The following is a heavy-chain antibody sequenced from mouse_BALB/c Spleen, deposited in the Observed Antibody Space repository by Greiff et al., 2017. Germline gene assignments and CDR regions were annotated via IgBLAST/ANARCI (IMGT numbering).Heavy chain of an antibody. Sequence: QVQLQQSGPELVKPGASVKMSCKASGYTFTSYYIHWVQQRPGQGLEWIGWIYPGDGSTKYNEKFKGKTTLTADKSSSTAYMLLSSLTSEDSAIYFCARRGYGNYESSDDWGQGTTLTVSS. CDR2: IYPGDGST. V-gene: IGHV1S56*01. CDR1: GYTFTSYY. CDR3: ARRGYGNYESSDD. D-gene: IGHD2-1*01. J-gene: IGHJ2*01.